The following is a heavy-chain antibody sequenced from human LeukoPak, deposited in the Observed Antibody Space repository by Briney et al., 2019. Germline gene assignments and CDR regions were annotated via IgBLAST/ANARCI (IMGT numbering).Heavy chain of an antibody. V-gene: IGHV4-34*01. Sequence: SETLSLTCTVSGGSISSYYWSWIRQPPGKGLEWIGEINHSGSTNYNPSLKSRVTISVDTSKNQFSLKLSSVTAADTAVYYCARGGIRRKAFDIWGQGTMVTVSS. CDR3: ARGGIRRKAFDI. J-gene: IGHJ3*02. CDR1: GGSISSYY. D-gene: IGHD5-18*01. CDR2: INHSGST.